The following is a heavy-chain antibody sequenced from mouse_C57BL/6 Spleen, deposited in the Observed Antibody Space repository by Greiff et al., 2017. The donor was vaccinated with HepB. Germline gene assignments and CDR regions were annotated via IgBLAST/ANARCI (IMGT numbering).Heavy chain of an antibody. Sequence: EVKLVESGAELVRPGASVKLSCTASGFNLTDDYMHWVKQRPEQGLEWIGWIDPENGDTEYASKFQGKATITADTSSNTAYLQLSSLTSEDTAVYYCTPITTVGWYFDVWGTGTTVTVSS. CDR1: GFNLTDDY. D-gene: IGHD1-1*01. CDR2: IDPENGDT. V-gene: IGHV14-4*01. J-gene: IGHJ1*03. CDR3: TPITTVGWYFDV.